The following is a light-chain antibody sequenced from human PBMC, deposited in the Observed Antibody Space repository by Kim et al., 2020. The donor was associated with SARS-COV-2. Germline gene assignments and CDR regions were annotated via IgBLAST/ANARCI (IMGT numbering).Light chain of an antibody. V-gene: IGLV2-14*03. J-gene: IGLJ2*01. CDR3: SSYTSSSTPHVV. Sequence: TISCTGTSSDVGGYNYVSWYQQHPGKAPKLMIYDVSNRPSGVSNRFSGSKSGNTASLTISGLQAEDEADYYCSSYTSSSTPHVVFGGGTQLTVL. CDR1: SSDVGGYNY. CDR2: DVS.